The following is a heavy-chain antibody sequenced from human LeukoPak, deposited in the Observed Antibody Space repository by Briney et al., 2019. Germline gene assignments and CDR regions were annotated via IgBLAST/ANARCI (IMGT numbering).Heavy chain of an antibody. V-gene: IGHV3-48*01. Sequence: GGSLRLSCAASGFTFNSFSMNWVRQAPGKGLEWVSYISSSSSTIYYADSVKGRFTISRDNSKNTLYVQMNSLRAEDTAVYYCAKNFYGSGSYLEGRFGYWGQGTLVTVSS. CDR2: ISSSSSTI. CDR1: GFTFNSFS. J-gene: IGHJ4*02. D-gene: IGHD3-10*01. CDR3: AKNFYGSGSYLEGRFGY.